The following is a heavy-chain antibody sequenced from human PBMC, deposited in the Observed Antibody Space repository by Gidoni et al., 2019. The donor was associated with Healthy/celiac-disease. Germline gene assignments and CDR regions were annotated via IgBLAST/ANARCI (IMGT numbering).Heavy chain of an antibody. J-gene: IGHJ4*02. V-gene: IGHV3-11*01. Sequence: QVQLVESGGGLVKPGGSLSLSCAASGFTFSAYYMSWIRQAPGKGLEWVLYISSSGRTIYYADSVKGRFTISRDNAKNSLYLQMNSLRAEDTAVYYCARVEQLVRCLAYWGQGTLVTVSS. CDR2: ISSSGRTI. D-gene: IGHD6-6*01. CDR3: ARVEQLVRCLAY. CDR1: GFTFSAYY.